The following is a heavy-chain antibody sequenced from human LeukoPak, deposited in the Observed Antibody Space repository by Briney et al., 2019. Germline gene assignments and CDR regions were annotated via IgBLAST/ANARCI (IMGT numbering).Heavy chain of an antibody. CDR2: IYYSGST. CDR1: GGSISSDY. V-gene: IGHV4-59*01. Sequence: SETLSLTCTVSGGSISSDYWSWIRQPPGKGLEWIGYIYYSGSTNYNPSLKSRVTISVDTSKNQFSLKLSSVTAADTAVYYCARTSLIGSGYFDCLWSFDYWGQGTLVTVSS. D-gene: IGHD3-9*01. CDR3: ARTSLIGSGYFDCLWSFDY. J-gene: IGHJ4*02.